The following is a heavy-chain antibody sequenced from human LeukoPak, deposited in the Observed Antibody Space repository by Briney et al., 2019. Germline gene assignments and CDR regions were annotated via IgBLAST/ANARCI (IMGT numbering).Heavy chain of an antibody. CDR2: INANSGAT. J-gene: IGHJ3*02. CDR3: AKSLYYYGSGSYYTIYAFDI. Sequence: GGSLRLSCTASGFAFSFFAMSWLRQPPGKGLEGVSTINANSGATYYADSVRGRLTISRDNSKNKLYMQMNSVRAEDTAVYYCAKSLYYYGSGSYYTIYAFDIWGQGTMVTVSS. V-gene: IGHV3-23*01. CDR1: GFAFSFFA. D-gene: IGHD3-10*01.